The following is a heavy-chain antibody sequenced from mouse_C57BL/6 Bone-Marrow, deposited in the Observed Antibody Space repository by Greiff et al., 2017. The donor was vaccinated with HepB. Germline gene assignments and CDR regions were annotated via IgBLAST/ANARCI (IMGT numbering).Heavy chain of an antibody. D-gene: IGHD1-1*01. CDR2: ISYDGSN. CDR3: AREGGTVVAGDYFDY. Sequence: EVQRVESGPGLVKPSQSLSLTCSFTGSSITSGYYWNWIRQFPGNKLEWMGYISYDGSNNYNPSLKNRISITRDTSKNQFFLKLNSVTTEDTATYYCAREGGTVVAGDYFDYWGQGTTLTVSS. V-gene: IGHV3-6*01. J-gene: IGHJ2*01. CDR1: GSSITSGYY.